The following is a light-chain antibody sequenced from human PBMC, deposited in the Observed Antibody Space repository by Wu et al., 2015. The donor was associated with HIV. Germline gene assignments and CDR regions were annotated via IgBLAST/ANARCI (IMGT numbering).Light chain of an antibody. Sequence: DIQLTQSPSFLSAHVGDRVTITCRASQGITNYLAWFQQKPGKAPKLLIYGASTVQSGVPSRFSGSGSGTEFTLTISSLQPEDFATYYCLQHNSYPPTFGQGTKLEIK. CDR1: QGITNY. V-gene: IGKV1-9*01. J-gene: IGKJ2*01. CDR3: LQHNSYPPT. CDR2: GAS.